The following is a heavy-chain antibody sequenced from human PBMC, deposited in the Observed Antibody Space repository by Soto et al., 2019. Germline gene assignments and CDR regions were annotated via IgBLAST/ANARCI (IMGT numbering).Heavy chain of an antibody. Sequence: PSETLSLTCTVSGGSISSYYWSWIRQPAGKGLEWIGRIYTSGSTNYNPSLKSRVTMSVDTSKNQFSLKLSSVTAADTAVYYCAKEGNWNYVDYYYYYGMDVWGQGTTVTVS. CDR2: IYTSGST. V-gene: IGHV4-4*07. J-gene: IGHJ6*02. CDR1: GGSISSYY. D-gene: IGHD1-7*01. CDR3: AKEGNWNYVDYYYYYGMDV.